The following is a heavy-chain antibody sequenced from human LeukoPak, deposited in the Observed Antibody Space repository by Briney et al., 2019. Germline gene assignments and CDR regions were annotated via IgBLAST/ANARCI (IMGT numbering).Heavy chain of an antibody. CDR2: ISSSGNTI. CDR1: GFTFSDYY. J-gene: IGHJ4*02. D-gene: IGHD1-7*01. Sequence: PGGSLRLSCAASGFTFSDYYMSWIRQAPGKGLEWVSYISSSGNTIYYADSVKGRFTSSRDNAKNSLYLRMNSLRAEDTAVYYCARKPAGTTWYFDYWGQGTLVTVSS. CDR3: ARKPAGTTWYFDY. V-gene: IGHV3-11*04.